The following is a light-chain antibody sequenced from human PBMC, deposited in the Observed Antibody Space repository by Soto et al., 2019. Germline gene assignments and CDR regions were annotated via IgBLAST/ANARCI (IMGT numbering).Light chain of an antibody. J-gene: IGKJ5*01. CDR1: QSIGRY. Sequence: DSHLTQSPSSLCASVRDRVTNTCVASQSIGRYLNWYLQKPGKAPKLLIYAASSLQSGVPSRFSGGGSGTDFTLTISSLQPEDFATYYCQQSYNIPRTFGQGTRLEIK. CDR2: AAS. V-gene: IGKV1-39*01. CDR3: QQSYNIPRT.